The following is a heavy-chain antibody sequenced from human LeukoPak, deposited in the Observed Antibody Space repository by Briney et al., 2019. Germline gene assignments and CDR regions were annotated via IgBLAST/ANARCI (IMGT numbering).Heavy chain of an antibody. CDR3: ARGDVYSSGWYYFDY. CDR1: VFSFSSYT. CDR2: IYSGGST. D-gene: IGHD6-19*01. Sequence: PGGSLRLSCAASVFSFSSYTMNWVRQAPEKGLEWLSVIYSGGSTYYADSVKGRFTISRDNSKNTLYLQMNTLRVEDTAVYYCARGDVYSSGWYYFDYWGQGTLVTVSS. J-gene: IGHJ4*02. V-gene: IGHV3-53*01.